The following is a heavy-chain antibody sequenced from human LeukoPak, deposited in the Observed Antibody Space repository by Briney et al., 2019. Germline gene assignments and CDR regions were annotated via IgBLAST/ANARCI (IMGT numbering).Heavy chain of an antibody. CDR1: GGSISSSTYY. Sequence: TSETLSLTCTVSGGSISSSTYYWGWIRQPPGKGLEWIGSIYHSGSTYYNPSLKSRVTISVDTSKSQFSLKLSSVTAADTAVYYCARDGCSGGSCYLFDYWGQGTLVTVSS. V-gene: IGHV4-39*07. D-gene: IGHD2-15*01. J-gene: IGHJ4*02. CDR3: ARDGCSGGSCYLFDY. CDR2: IYHSGST.